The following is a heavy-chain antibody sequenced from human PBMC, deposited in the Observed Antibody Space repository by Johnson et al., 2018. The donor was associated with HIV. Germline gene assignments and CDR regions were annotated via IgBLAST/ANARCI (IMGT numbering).Heavy chain of an antibody. D-gene: IGHD4-23*01. CDR2: ISNSGETV. CDR3: TTSRWDYGGSFDI. J-gene: IGHJ3*02. CDR1: GFTFSDYY. Sequence: VQLVESGGGLVKPGGSLRLSCAASGFTFSDYYMSWIRQAPGKGLEWVSYISNSGETVFYADSVKGRFTISRDDSKNTLYLQMNSLKTEDTAVYYCTTSRWDYGGSFDIWGQGTMVTVPS. V-gene: IGHV3-11*01.